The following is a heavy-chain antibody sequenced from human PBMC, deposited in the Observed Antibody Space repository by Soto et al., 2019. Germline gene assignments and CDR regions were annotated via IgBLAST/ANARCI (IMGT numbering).Heavy chain of an antibody. CDR1: GGSVSSGGYS. D-gene: IGHD3-3*01. V-gene: IGHV4-30-2*01. CDR2: IYHSGST. CDR3: ARDFAVGWFDP. J-gene: IGHJ5*02. Sequence: SETLSLTCAVSGGSVSSGGYSWSWIRQPPGKGLEWIGYIYHSGSTYYNPSLKSRVTISVDRSKNQFSLKLSSVTAADTAVYYCARDFAVGWFDPWGQGTLVTVSS.